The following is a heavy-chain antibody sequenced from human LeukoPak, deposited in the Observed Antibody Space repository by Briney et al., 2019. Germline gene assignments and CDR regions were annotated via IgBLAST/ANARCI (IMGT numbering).Heavy chain of an antibody. J-gene: IGHJ4*02. V-gene: IGHV3-23*01. CDR3: AKTPPSPTYYYGSVSRDIDY. CDR2: ISGSGGST. CDR1: GFTFSSYG. Sequence: GGSLRLSCAASGFTFSSYGMSWVRQAPGKGLEWVSAISGSGGSTYYADSVKGRFTISRDNSKNTLYLQMNSLRAEDTAVYYCAKTPPSPTYYYGSVSRDIDYWGQGTLVTVSS. D-gene: IGHD3-10*01.